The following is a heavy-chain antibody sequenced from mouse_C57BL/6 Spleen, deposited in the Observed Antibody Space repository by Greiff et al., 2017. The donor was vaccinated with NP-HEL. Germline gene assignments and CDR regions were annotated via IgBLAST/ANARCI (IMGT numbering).Heavy chain of an antibody. V-gene: IGHV3-6*01. J-gene: IGHJ1*03. CDR2: ISYDGST. CDR1: GYSITSGYY. CDR3: ARGASDWYFDV. Sequence: EVQLQESGPGLVKPSQSLSLTCSVTGYSITSGYYWNWIRQFPGNKLEWMGYISYDGSTNYNPSLKNRISITRDKSKNQFFLKLNSVTTEDTATYYCARGASDWYFDVWGTGTTVTVSS.